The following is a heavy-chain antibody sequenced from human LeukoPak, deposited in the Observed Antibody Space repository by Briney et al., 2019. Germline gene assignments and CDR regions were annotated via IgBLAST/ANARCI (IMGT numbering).Heavy chain of an antibody. CDR1: GFTFSSYW. D-gene: IGHD6-19*01. J-gene: IGHJ4*02. Sequence: PGGSLRLSCAASGFTFSSYWMTWVRQAPGKGLEWVANINQDGGERSYVGSVKGRFTISRDNTKNSLYLQMNSLRGEDTALYYCVKGTSGWPGVDSWGQGTLVTVSS. CDR2: INQDGGER. V-gene: IGHV3-7*01. CDR3: VKGTSGWPGVDS.